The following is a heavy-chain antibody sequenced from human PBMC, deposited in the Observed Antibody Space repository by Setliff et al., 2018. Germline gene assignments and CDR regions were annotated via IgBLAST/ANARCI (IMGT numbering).Heavy chain of an antibody. V-gene: IGHV4-59*01. Sequence: SETLSLTCNVSGASIRNFYWTWIRQPPGKGLEWIGYVHFTGSTNYNPSLKSRVTMSVDVSKSQFSLRLSPVTAADTAVYYCARKVEQWLTPHFDYWGQGALVTVSS. CDR1: GASIRNFY. D-gene: IGHD6-19*01. CDR2: VHFTGST. J-gene: IGHJ4*02. CDR3: ARKVEQWLTPHFDY.